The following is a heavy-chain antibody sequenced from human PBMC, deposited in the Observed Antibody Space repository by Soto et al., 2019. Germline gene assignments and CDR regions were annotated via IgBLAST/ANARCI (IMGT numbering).Heavy chain of an antibody. CDR1: GFVLSTYS. D-gene: IGHD3-10*02. J-gene: IGHJ4*02. CDR3: VRDMFR. V-gene: IGHV3-48*01. Sequence: GGSLRLSCAASGFVLSTYSMNWVRQAPGEGLEWVAYISTSSSTIHYADSVKGRFTVSRDNAKNSLSLQMNSLRVEDTAVYYCVRDMFRWGQGTLVTVSS. CDR2: ISTSSSTI.